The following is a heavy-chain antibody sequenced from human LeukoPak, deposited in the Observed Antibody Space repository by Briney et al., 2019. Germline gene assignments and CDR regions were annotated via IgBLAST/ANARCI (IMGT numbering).Heavy chain of an antibody. D-gene: IGHD2-15*01. CDR1: GGTFSSYA. CDR2: IIPIIGTA. CDR3: ARAPLDGPYCSGGSCPYYFDY. J-gene: IGHJ4*02. V-gene: IGHV1-69*13. Sequence: RASVNVSCKASGGTFSSYAISWVRQAPGQGLEWMGGIIPIIGTANYAQKFQGRVTITADESTSTAYMELSSLRSEDTAVYYCARAPLDGPYCSGGSCPYYFDYWGQGTLVTVSS.